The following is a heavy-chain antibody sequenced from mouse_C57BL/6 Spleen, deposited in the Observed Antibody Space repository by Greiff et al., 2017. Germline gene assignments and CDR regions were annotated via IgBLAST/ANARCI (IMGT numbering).Heavy chain of an antibody. V-gene: IGHV5-4*01. D-gene: IGHD2-3*01. CDR1: GFTFSSYA. CDR2: ISDGGSYT. Sequence: EVMLVESGGGLVKPGGSLKLSCAASGFTFSSYAMSWVRQTPEKRLEWVATISDGGSYTYYPDNVKGRFTIPSDNAKNNLYLQLSHLKSEDTAMYYCARDSDGYYYFDYWGQGTTLTVSS. J-gene: IGHJ2*01. CDR3: ARDSDGYYYFDY.